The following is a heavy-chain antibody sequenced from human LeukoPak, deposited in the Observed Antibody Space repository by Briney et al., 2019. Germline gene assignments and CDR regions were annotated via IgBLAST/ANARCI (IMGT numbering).Heavy chain of an antibody. CDR2: ISSSSSTI. D-gene: IGHD3-22*01. V-gene: IGHV3-48*04. CDR3: ARVLHKRNYDSSTYYGY. CDR1: GFIFSSYS. Sequence: GGSLRLSCAASGFIFSSYSMNWVRQAPGKGLEWVSYISSSSSTIYYADSVKGRFTISRDNAKNSLYLQMNSLRAEDTAVYYCARVLHKRNYDSSTYYGYWGQGTLVTVSS. J-gene: IGHJ4*02.